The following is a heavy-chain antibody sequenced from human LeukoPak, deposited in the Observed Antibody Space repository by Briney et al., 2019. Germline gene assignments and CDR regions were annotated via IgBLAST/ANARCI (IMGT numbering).Heavy chain of an antibody. CDR2: INANSGGT. CDR1: GYTFTGYY. D-gene: IGHD3-16*02. CDR3: ARVNRGDAFDI. J-gene: IGHJ3*02. V-gene: IGHV1-2*02. Sequence: ASVKVSCKASGYTFTGYYMHWVRQAPGQGLEWMGWINANSGGTNYAQKFQGRVTMTRDTSISTAYMQLSRLKSDDTAVYYCARVNRGDAFDIWGQGTLVTVSS.